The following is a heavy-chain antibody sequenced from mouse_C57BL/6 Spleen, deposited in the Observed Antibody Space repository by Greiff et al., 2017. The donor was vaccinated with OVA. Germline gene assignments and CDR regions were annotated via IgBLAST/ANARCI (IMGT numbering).Heavy chain of an antibody. D-gene: IGHD3-2*02. J-gene: IGHJ4*01. CDR2: IYPGDGDT. V-gene: IGHV1-82*01. CDR1: GYAFSSSW. CDR3: ARWGGAAQATYAMDY. Sequence: QVQLQQSGPELVKPGASVKISCKASGYAFSSSWMNWVKQRPGKGLEWIGRIYPGDGDTNYNGKFKGKATLTVDKSSSTAYMQLSSLTSEDSAVYYGARWGGAAQATYAMDYWGQGTSVTVAS.